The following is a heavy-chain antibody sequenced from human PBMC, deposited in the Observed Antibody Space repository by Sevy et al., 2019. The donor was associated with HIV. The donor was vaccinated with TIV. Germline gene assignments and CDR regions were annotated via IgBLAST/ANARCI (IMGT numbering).Heavy chain of an antibody. Sequence: GGSLRLSCAASGFTFSSYGMHWVRQAPGKGLEWGAFIRDDGSNKYYADSVKGRFTISRDNSKNTLYLQMNSLRAEDTAVYYCAKFTVEPKFDYWGQGTLVTVSS. D-gene: IGHD1-1*01. CDR2: IRDDGSNK. CDR3: AKFTVEPKFDY. V-gene: IGHV3-30*02. J-gene: IGHJ4*02. CDR1: GFTFSSYG.